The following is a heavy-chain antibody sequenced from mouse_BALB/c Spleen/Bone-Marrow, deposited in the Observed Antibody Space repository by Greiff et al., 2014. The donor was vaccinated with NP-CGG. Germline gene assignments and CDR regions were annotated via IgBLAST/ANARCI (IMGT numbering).Heavy chain of an antibody. CDR3: ARDDDSYAMDY. CDR2: IWAGGST. J-gene: IGHJ4*01. V-gene: IGHV2-9*02. Sequence: VQGVESGPGLVAPSQSLSITCTVSGFSLTSYSVHWVRQPPGKGLEWLGVIWAGGSTNYNSALMSRLGISKDNSKSQVFLKMSSLQTDDTAMFYCARDDDSYAMDYWGQGTSVTVSS. D-gene: IGHD2-3*01. CDR1: GFSLTSYS.